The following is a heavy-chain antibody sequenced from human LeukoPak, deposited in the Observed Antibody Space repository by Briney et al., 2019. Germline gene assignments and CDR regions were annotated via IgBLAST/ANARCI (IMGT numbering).Heavy chain of an antibody. CDR3: ARDSLGDLDF. CDR1: GLTITNYW. J-gene: IGHJ4*02. CDR2: ISPDGSSR. V-gene: IGHV3-7*01. Sequence: PGGSLRLSCAVSGLTITNYWMAWVRQAPGKGLEWVANISPDGSSRNYMDSVKGRFTISRDNAKNSLHLQLNSLRGEDSAVYYCARDSLGDLDFWGQGTPVTVSS.